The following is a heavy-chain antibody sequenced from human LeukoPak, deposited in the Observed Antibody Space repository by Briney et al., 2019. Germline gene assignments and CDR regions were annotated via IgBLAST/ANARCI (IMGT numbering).Heavy chain of an antibody. V-gene: IGHV3-23*01. D-gene: IGHD1-26*01. CDR2: ISGSSDST. CDR3: TKDGKDSGSPDY. CDR1: GFTFSSYA. Sequence: PGGSLRLSCAASGFTFSSYAMSWVRQAPGKGLEWVSAISGSSDSTFYADSVKGRFTISRDNSKDTLYLQMISQRADDTAIYYCTKDGKDSGSPDYWGQGTRVTVSS. J-gene: IGHJ4*02.